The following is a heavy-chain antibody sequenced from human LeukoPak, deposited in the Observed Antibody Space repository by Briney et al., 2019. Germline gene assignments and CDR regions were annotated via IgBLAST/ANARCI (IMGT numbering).Heavy chain of an antibody. CDR1: TFTFSSDS. D-gene: IGHD6-13*01. J-gene: IGHJ4*02. V-gene: IGHV3-21*01. CDR3: ARDSGSSWREGLNY. Sequence: GGSLRLSCAASTFTFSSDSMNWVRQAPGKGLEWVSSISSSSDYIYYADSVKGRFTISRDNAKNPLYLQMNSLTVEDSAVYYCARDSGSSWREGLNYWGQGTLVTVSS. CDR2: ISSSSDYI.